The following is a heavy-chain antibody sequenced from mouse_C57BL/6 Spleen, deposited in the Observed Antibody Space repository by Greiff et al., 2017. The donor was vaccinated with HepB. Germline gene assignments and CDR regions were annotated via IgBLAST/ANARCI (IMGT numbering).Heavy chain of an antibody. CDR2: ISDGGSYT. Sequence: DVKLVESGGGLVKPGGSLKLSCAASGFTFSSYAMSWVRQTPEKRLEWVATISDGGSYTYYPDNVKGRFTISRDNAKNNLYLQMSHLKSEDTAMYYCARDDYDGGGYYAMDYWGQGTSVTVSS. CDR3: ARDDYDGGGYYAMDY. D-gene: IGHD2-4*01. V-gene: IGHV5-4*01. CDR1: GFTFSSYA. J-gene: IGHJ4*01.